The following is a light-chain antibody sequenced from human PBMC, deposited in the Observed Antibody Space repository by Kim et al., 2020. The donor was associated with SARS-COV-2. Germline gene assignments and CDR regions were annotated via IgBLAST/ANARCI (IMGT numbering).Light chain of an antibody. CDR3: AAWDDSLSGVV. CDR2: KNN. V-gene: IGLV1-47*01. Sequence: QSVLTQPPSASGTPGQRVTISCSGSSSNIGSNYVYWYQRLPGTAPKLLIYKNNQRPSGVPDRFSGSKSGPSASLAISGLRSEDEAEYHCAAWDDSLSGVVFGGGTQLTVL. J-gene: IGLJ3*02. CDR1: SSNIGSNY.